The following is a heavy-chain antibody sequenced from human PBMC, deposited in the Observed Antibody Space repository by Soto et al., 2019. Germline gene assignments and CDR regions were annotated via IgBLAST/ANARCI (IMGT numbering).Heavy chain of an antibody. V-gene: IGHV4-31*03. CDR3: ARSGYGSSDFDH. D-gene: IGHD6-13*01. J-gene: IGHJ4*01. Sequence: SETLSVTCTVSHGSVSGDPFYWTWIRHHPGKGLEWIGYIYYRGKTYYRRSLRSRVCISIDTSQNQFYLRLSSVTAADTAVCYCARSGYGSSDFDHWGQADLVTVS. CDR2: IYYRGKT. CDR1: HGSVSGDPFY.